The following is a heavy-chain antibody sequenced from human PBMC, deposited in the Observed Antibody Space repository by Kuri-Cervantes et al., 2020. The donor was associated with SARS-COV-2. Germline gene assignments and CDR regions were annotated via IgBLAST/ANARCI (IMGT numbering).Heavy chain of an antibody. CDR2: INQTGST. CDR1: GGSFSDSY. V-gene: IGHV4-34*01. D-gene: IGHD6-19*01. CDR3: ARTLGIAVAGHYYGMDV. Sequence: SETLSLTCAVYGGSFSDSYWNWIRQPPEKGLEWIGQINQTGSTTYNPSLKSRVTISVDTSKNQFSLKLSSVTAADTAVYYCARTLGIAVAGHYYGMDVWGQGTTVTVSS. J-gene: IGHJ6*02.